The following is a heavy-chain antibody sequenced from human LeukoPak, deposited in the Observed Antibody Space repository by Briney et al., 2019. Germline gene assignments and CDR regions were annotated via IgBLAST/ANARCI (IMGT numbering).Heavy chain of an antibody. D-gene: IGHD3-10*01. CDR3: TTDLNQRLKWFGNPLDH. V-gene: IGHV3-15*01. CDR2: IRSESDGATT. CDR1: GFTFSSVW. J-gene: IGHJ4*02. Sequence: QAGGSLRLSCAASGFTFSSVWMSWVRQAPGKGLQWVGHIRSESDGATTDYAAAVQGRFTISRDDSKKMLYLEMNSLTTEDTAVYYCTTDLNQRLKWFGNPLDHWGQGTPVTVSS.